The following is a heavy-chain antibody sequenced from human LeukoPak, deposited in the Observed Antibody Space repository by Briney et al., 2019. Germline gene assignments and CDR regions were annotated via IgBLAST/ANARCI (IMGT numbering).Heavy chain of an antibody. CDR3: TSEPNIVVVP. V-gene: IGHV3-23*01. Sequence: GGSLRLSCAASGFTFSSYAMSWVRQAPGKGLEWGSDINGSGGSTYYADSVKGRFTISRDNSKNTLYLQMNSLKTEDTAVYYCTSEPNIVVVPWGQGTLVTVSS. D-gene: IGHD2-2*01. CDR2: INGSGGST. J-gene: IGHJ4*02. CDR1: GFTFSSYA.